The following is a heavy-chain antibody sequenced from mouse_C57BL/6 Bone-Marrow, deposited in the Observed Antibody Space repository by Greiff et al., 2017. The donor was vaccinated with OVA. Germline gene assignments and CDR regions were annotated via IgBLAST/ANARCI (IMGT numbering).Heavy chain of an antibody. D-gene: IGHD1-1*01. J-gene: IGHJ1*03. CDR2: INYDGSST. Sequence: DVKLVESEGGLVQPGSSMKLSCTASGFTFSDYYMAWVRQVPEKGLEWVANINYDGSSTYYLDSLKSRFIISRDNAKNILYLQMSSLKSEDTATYYCARDSYYYGSRDFDVWGTGTTVTVSS. V-gene: IGHV5-16*01. CDR3: ARDSYYYGSRDFDV. CDR1: GFTFSDYY.